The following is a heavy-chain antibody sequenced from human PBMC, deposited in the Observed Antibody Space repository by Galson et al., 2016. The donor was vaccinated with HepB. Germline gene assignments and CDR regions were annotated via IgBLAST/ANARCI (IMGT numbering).Heavy chain of an antibody. Sequence: SLRLPCAASGFTFRNYGMTWVRQAPGKGLEVVSSISRSGDSTDYADSVKGRFTISRDNSKNTLSLQMNSLTADDTAIYYCVQGSTAPVVWGKGTTVTVSS. D-gene: IGHD1-26*01. CDR1: GFTFRNYG. J-gene: IGHJ6*04. CDR2: ISRSGDST. CDR3: VQGSTAPVV. V-gene: IGHV3-23*01.